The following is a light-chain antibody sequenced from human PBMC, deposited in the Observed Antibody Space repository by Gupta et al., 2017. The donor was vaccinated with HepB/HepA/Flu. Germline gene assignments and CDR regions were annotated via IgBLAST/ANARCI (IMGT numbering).Light chain of an antibody. CDR1: KLGDKY. CDR3: QAWDSSTVV. CDR2: QDS. J-gene: IGLJ2*01. Sequence: SYELPQPPSVSVSAGQTASITGSGDKLGDKYACWYQQKPGQSPVLDIYQDSKRRSGIPERFSGSNSGNTATLTICDIQAMDEADYYCQAWDSSTVVFGGGTKLTVL. V-gene: IGLV3-1*01.